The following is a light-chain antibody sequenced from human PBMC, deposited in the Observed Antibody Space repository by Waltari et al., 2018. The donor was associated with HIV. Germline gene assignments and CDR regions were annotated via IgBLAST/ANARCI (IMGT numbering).Light chain of an antibody. CDR2: DVP. Sequence: QSALTQPASVSGSRGHSITMHCPGTSNAIGAFNHVSCFQQLPGKAPKLLIYDVPDRPSGVSKPFAGSKSGITASLTISGLQADDEGDYYCSSYTASNTLWVFGGGTKLTVL. J-gene: IGLJ3*02. V-gene: IGLV2-14*03. CDR3: SSYTASNTLWV. CDR1: SNAIGAFNH.